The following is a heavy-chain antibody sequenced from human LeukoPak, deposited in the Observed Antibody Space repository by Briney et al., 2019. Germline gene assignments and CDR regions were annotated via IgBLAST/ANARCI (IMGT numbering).Heavy chain of an antibody. CDR2: ISGSGGST. D-gene: IGHD3-22*01. J-gene: IGHJ4*02. Sequence: PGGSLRLSCVASGFSFSNYWMSWVRQAPGKGLEWVSAISGSGGSTYYADSVKGRFTISRDNSKNTLYLQMNSLRAEDTAVYYCAKVALYDSSAPPPTNDYWGQGTLVTVSS. CDR1: GFSFSNYW. V-gene: IGHV3-23*01. CDR3: AKVALYDSSAPPPTNDY.